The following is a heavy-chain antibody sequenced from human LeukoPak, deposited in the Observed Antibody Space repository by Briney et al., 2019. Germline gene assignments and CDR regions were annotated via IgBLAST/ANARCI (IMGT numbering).Heavy chain of an antibody. D-gene: IGHD6-13*01. V-gene: IGHV3-23*01. J-gene: IGHJ4*02. CDR3: AKGPSSSWYKVLFDY. CDR1: GFTFSSYA. Sequence: PGGSLRLSCAASGFTFSSYAMSWVRQAPGKGLEWVSAISGSGGSTYYADSVKGRFTISGDNSKNTLYLQMNSLRAEDTAVYYCAKGPSSSWYKVLFDYWGQGTLVTVSS. CDR2: ISGSGGST.